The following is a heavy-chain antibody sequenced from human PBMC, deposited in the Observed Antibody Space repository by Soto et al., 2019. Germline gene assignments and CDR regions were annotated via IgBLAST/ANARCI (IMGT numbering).Heavy chain of an antibody. CDR1: GFTFSSYA. CDR3: AKGGTVRGVMFDY. D-gene: IGHD3-10*01. CDR2: ISGSGGST. V-gene: IGHV3-23*01. Sequence: EVQLLESGGGLVQPGGSLRLSCAASGFTFSSYAMSWVRQAPGKGLEWVSAISGSGGSTYYADSEKGRFTISRDNSKNTLYLQMNSLRAEDTAVYYCAKGGTVRGVMFDYWGQGTLVTVSS. J-gene: IGHJ4*02.